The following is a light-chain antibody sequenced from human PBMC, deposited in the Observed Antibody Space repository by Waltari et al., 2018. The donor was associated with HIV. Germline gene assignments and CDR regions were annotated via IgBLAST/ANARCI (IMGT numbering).Light chain of an antibody. J-gene: IGKJ4*01. CDR2: EVS. V-gene: IGKV2D-29*01. CDR3: MQSIQLPLT. Sequence: IVLTQSTLSLPVTPVQPASISCKSSQSLLHRDGKTYLYWYLQRPGQPPQLLINEVSNRFSRVPDRFSGGGSGTEFSLNISRVEAEDVGTYYCMQSIQLPLTFGGGTKVEIK. CDR1: QSLLHRDGKTY.